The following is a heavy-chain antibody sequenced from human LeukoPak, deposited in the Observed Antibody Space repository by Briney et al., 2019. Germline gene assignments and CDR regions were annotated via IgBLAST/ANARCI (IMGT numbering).Heavy chain of an antibody. CDR2: INHSGST. CDR1: GGSFSGYY. V-gene: IGHV4-34*01. D-gene: IGHD6-6*01. Sequence: PSETLSLTCAVYGGSFSGYYWSWIRQPPGKGLEWIGEINHSGSTNYNPSLKSRVTISVDTSKNQFSLKLSSVTAADTAVYYCASGLEPYSSSSGAPLGNDYWGQGTLVTVSS. J-gene: IGHJ4*02. CDR3: ASGLEPYSSSSGAPLGNDY.